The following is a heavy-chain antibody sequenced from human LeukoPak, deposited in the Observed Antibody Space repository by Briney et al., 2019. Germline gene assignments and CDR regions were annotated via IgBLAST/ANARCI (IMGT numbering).Heavy chain of an antibody. CDR2: IYSSGST. V-gene: IGHV3-66*01. CDR1: GFTFSSYW. D-gene: IGHD3-22*01. Sequence: GGSLRLSCAASGFTFSSYWMSWVRQAPGKGLEWVSVIYSSGSTSYADSVKGRFTISRDNSKNTLYLQMNSLRAEDTAVYYCARGGHYDTSAYPILAPRPFDIWGQGTMVTVSS. J-gene: IGHJ3*02. CDR3: ARGGHYDTSAYPILAPRPFDI.